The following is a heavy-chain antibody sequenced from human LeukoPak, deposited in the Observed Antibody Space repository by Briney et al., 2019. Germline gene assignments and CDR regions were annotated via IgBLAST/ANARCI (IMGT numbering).Heavy chain of an antibody. D-gene: IGHD1-14*01. Sequence: APVKVSCKASGYTFTYYYMHWVRQAPGQGLEWMGWINPNTGGTNYAQMFQGRVTMTRDTSISTAYMELTGLRSDDTAVYFCTRKGGPRVNAFDIWGQGTMVTVSS. V-gene: IGHV1-2*02. CDR2: INPNTGGT. CDR1: GYTFTYYY. CDR3: TRKGGPRVNAFDI. J-gene: IGHJ3*02.